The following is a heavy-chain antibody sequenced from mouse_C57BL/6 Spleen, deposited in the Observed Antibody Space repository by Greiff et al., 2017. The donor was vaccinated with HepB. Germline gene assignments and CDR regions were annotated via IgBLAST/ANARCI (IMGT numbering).Heavy chain of an antibody. Sequence: VQLKQSGPGLVQPSQSLSITCTVSGFSLTSYGVHWVRQSPGKGLEWLGVIWSGGSTDYNAAFISRLSISKDNSKSQVFFKMNSLQADDTAIYYCARNGAYYYGSSLNAMDYWGQGTSVTVSS. CDR3: ARNGAYYYGSSLNAMDY. J-gene: IGHJ4*01. CDR1: GFSLTSYG. V-gene: IGHV2-2*01. CDR2: IWSGGST. D-gene: IGHD1-1*01.